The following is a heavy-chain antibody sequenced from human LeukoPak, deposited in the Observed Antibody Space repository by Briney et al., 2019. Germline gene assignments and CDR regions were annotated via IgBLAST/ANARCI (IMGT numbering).Heavy chain of an antibody. V-gene: IGHV4-34*01. Sequence: SETLSLTCAVYGGSFSGYYWSWIRQPPGKGLEWIGEINHSGSTNYNPSLKSRVTISVDTPKNQFSLKLSSVTAADTAVYYCASASIAALDYWGQGTLVTVSS. J-gene: IGHJ4*02. CDR1: GGSFSGYY. D-gene: IGHD2-15*01. CDR2: INHSGST. CDR3: ASASIAALDY.